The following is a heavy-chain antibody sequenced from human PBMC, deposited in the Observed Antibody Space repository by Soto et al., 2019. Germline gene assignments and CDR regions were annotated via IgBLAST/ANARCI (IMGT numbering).Heavy chain of an antibody. CDR2: FDPGDGET. D-gene: IGHD3-3*01. CDR3: ATKAQLSGQTYYYGMDV. V-gene: IGHV1-24*01. CDR1: GYTLTELS. Sequence: GASVKVSCKVSGYTLTELSMHWRRQAPGKGLEWMGGFDPGDGETIYAQKFQGRVTMTEDTSTDTAYMELSSLRSEDTAVYYCATKAQLSGQTYYYGMDVWGQGTTVTVSS. J-gene: IGHJ6*02.